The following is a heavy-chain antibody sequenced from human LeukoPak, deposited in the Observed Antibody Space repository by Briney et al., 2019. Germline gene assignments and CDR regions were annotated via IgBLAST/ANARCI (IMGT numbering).Heavy chain of an antibody. V-gene: IGHV1-2*02. CDR2: INPNSGNI. J-gene: IGHJ4*02. D-gene: IGHD5-24*01. CDR3: ARWLQSFDY. Sequence: ASVKVPCKVSGYTFIGYSLHWVRQAPGQGLEWMGWINPNSGNINYAQKFQGRVTMTRDTSISTVYMELSKLGSDDTAVYYYARWLQSFDYWGQGTLVTVSS. CDR1: GYTFIGYS.